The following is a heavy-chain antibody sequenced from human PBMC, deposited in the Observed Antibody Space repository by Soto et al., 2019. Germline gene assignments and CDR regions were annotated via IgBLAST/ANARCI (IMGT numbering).Heavy chain of an antibody. CDR3: AREDSGSHLADY. CDR1: GGSISSGGYY. Sequence: SETLSLTCTVSGGSISSGGYYWSWIRQHPGKGLEWIGYIYYSGSTYYNPSLKSRVTISVDTSKNQFSLKLSSVTAEDTAVYYCAREDSGSHLADYWGQGTLVTVSS. V-gene: IGHV4-31*03. J-gene: IGHJ4*02. D-gene: IGHD6-19*01. CDR2: IYYSGST.